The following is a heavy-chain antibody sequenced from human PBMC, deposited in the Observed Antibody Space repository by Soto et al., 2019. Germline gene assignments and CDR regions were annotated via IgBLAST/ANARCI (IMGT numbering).Heavy chain of an antibody. CDR3: ARRRRGSSDDAFEI. J-gene: IGHJ3*02. CDR2: IYRTGST. Sequence: QVQLQESGPGLVKPSETLSLTCTVSGGSISNYFWSWIRQPPGKGLEWIGYIYRTGSTNYSPSLKSRVTISVDTSKNQISLELNSVTAADTGLYYCARRRRGSSDDAFEIWGQGTMVTVSS. CDR1: GGSISNYF. D-gene: IGHD1-26*01. V-gene: IGHV4-59*08.